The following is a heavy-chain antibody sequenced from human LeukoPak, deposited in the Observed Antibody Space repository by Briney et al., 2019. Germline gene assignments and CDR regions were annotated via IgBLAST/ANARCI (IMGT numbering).Heavy chain of an antibody. CDR1: GYSFTSYW. CDR3: ARQGRFLGWLRGVFDY. CDR2: IYPGDSDT. J-gene: IGHJ4*02. Sequence: GESLKISCKGSGYSFTSYWIGWVRQMPGKGLEWMGIIYPGDSDTRYSPSFQGQVTISADKSISTAYLQWSSLKASDTAMYYCARQGRFLGWLRGVFDYWGQGTLVTVSS. D-gene: IGHD3-3*01. V-gene: IGHV5-51*01.